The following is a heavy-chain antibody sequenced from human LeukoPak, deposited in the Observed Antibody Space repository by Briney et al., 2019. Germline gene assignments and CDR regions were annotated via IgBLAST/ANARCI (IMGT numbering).Heavy chain of an antibody. CDR3: ARLQGDGYNYGLFDY. D-gene: IGHD5-24*01. CDR1: GGSISSYY. CDR2: IYYNGRT. J-gene: IGHJ4*02. V-gene: IGHV4-59*08. Sequence: SETLSLTCTVSGGSISSYYWSWIRQPPGKGLEWIGYIYYNGRTTYNPSLSSRVTISVDMSKNQFSLKLSSVTAADTAVYYCARLQGDGYNYGLFDYWGQGTLVTVSS.